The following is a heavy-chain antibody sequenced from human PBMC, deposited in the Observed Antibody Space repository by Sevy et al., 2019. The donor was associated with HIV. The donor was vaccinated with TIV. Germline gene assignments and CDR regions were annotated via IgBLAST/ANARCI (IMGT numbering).Heavy chain of an antibody. CDR1: GGSISSSAYY. CDR3: ARQGGVVDRAFDF. D-gene: IGHD3-10*01. CDR2: IFYSGSA. V-gene: IGHV4-39*01. Sequence: SETLSLTCTVSGGSISSSAYYWGWLRQPPGKGLEWIANIFYSGSAYYNPSLSGLVTISVDTSKNQFSLRLNSVTAADTAVYYCARQGGVVDRAFDFWGQGSLVTVSS. J-gene: IGHJ4*02.